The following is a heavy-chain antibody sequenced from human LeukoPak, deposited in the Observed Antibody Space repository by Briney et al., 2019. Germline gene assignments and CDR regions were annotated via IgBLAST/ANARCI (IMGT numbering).Heavy chain of an antibody. Sequence: AGGSLRLSCAASGFTFSSYAMSWVRQPPGKGLEWVSAIGGTNGRTYYADSVKGRFTISRDNSKNTLYLQMNSLRDEDTAVYYCAKHYYDTSGTPRYFDYWGQGTLVTVSS. D-gene: IGHD3-22*01. CDR1: GFTFSSYA. CDR2: IGGTNGRT. CDR3: AKHYYDTSGTPRYFDY. V-gene: IGHV3-23*01. J-gene: IGHJ4*02.